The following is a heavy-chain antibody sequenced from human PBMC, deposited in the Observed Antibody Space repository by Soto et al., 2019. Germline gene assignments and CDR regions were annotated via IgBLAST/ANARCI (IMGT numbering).Heavy chain of an antibody. CDR2: INPNGGGT. CDR1: GYTFSNYF. CDR3: AREXAYALAFDF. V-gene: IGHV1-2*02. D-gene: IGHD2-15*01. J-gene: IGHJ4*02. Sequence: QVQLVQSGAEVKQPGASLKVSCKTSGYTFSNYFMHWVRQAPGHGPEWMGWINPNGGGTGFAQKFQGRVTMTRDTSISTAYMXXXRLTSDDTAVYYCAREXAYALAFDFWGQGTLVTVSS.